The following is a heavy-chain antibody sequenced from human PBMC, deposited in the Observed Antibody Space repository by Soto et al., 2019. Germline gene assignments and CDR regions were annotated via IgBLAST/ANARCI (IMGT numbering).Heavy chain of an antibody. CDR1: GGTFSSYA. CDR2: IIPIFGTA. Sequence: QVQLVQSGAEVKKPGSSVKVSCKASGGTFSSYAISWGRQAPGQGLEWMGGIIPIFGTANYAQKFQGRVMITADESTSTGCMELSSLRSEDTAVYYCARSSPPDLLLDYWGQGTLVTVSS. J-gene: IGHJ4*02. CDR3: ARSSPPDLLLDY. D-gene: IGHD6-13*01. V-gene: IGHV1-69*01.